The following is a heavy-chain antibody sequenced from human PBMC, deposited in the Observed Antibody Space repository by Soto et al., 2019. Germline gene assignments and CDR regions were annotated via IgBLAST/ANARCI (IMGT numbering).Heavy chain of an antibody. CDR2: IIPDGSEE. D-gene: IGHD6-13*01. V-gene: IGHV3-7*03. Sequence: GFPSLSWSASGFNFRWYWMRWVSQAPGNGLDWVANIIPDGSEENYVDSAKGRFTISRDNARNSLYLQMNSLRAEDTAVYYCVAGNTYWGEGTPVTVS. J-gene: IGHJ4*02. CDR1: GFNFRWYW. CDR3: VAGNTY.